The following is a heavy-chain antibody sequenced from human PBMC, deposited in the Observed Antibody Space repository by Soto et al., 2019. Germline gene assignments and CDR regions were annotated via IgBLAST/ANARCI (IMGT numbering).Heavy chain of an antibody. CDR3: ARDLGHIYDFWSGYYGGYYYYGMDV. CDR1: GYTFTSYG. V-gene: IGHV1-18*04. Sequence: QVQLVQSGAEVKKPGASVKVSCKASGYTFTSYGISWVRQAPGQGLEWMGGISAYNGNTNYAQKLQGRVTMTTDTSTSTAYMELRSLRSDDTAVYYCARDLGHIYDFWSGYYGGYYYYGMDVWGQGTTVTVSS. J-gene: IGHJ6*02. D-gene: IGHD3-3*01. CDR2: ISAYNGNT.